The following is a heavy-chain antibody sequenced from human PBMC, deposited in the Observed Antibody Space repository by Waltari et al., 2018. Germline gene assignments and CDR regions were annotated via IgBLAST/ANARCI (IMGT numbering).Heavy chain of an antibody. CDR1: GLTLSNYW. J-gene: IGHJ4*02. CDR3: SVSLND. Sequence: EVYLVESGGNLVQPGGSLRLSCATSGLTLSNYWMDWVRQAPGKGLEWVANIKEDGSESHYVDSVKGRFTISRDNAQNLLSLQMDSLRAEDTAVYYCSVSLNDWGQGTLVTVSS. CDR2: IKEDGSES. V-gene: IGHV3-7*01.